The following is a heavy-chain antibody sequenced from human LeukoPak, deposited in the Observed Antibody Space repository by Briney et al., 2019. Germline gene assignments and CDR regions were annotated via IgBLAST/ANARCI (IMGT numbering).Heavy chain of an antibody. Sequence: GGSLRLSCAASGFTFSSYEMNWVRQAPGKGLEWVSYISSSGSTIYYADSVKGRFTISRDNAKNSLYLQMNSLRAEDTAVYYCAKSLQGSSGWYDYWGQGTLVTVSS. CDR1: GFTFSSYE. CDR2: ISSSGSTI. D-gene: IGHD6-19*01. J-gene: IGHJ4*02. CDR3: AKSLQGSSGWYDY. V-gene: IGHV3-48*03.